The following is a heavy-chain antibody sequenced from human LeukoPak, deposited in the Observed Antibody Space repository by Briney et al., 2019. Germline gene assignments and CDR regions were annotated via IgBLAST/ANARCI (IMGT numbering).Heavy chain of an antibody. CDR2: ISWNSGSI. CDR3: AKERGNWFDP. CDR1: GFTFDDYA. J-gene: IGHJ5*02. Sequence: GGSLRLSCAASGFTFDDYAMHWVRQAPGKGLEWVSGISWNSGSIGYADSVKGRLTISRDNAKNSLYLQMNSLRAEDTALYYCAKERGNWFDPWGQGTLVTVSS. V-gene: IGHV3-9*01.